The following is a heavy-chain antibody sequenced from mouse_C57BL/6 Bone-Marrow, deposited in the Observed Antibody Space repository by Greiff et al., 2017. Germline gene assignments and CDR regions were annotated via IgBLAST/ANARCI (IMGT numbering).Heavy chain of an antibody. J-gene: IGHJ4*01. D-gene: IGHD1-1*01. Sequence: VQLQQSGPELVKPGASVKISCKASGYSFTDYYMNWVKQSHGKSLEWIGVINPNYGTTSYNQKFKGKATLTVDQSSSTAYMQLNSLTSEDSAVYYYAPITTGAPHYDAMDYWGQGTSVTVAS. V-gene: IGHV1-39*01. CDR2: INPNYGTT. CDR1: GYSFTDYY. CDR3: APITTGAPHYDAMDY.